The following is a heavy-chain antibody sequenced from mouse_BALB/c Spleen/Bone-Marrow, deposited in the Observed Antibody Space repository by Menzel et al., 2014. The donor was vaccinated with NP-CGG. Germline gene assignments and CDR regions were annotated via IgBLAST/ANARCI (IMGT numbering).Heavy chain of an antibody. CDR2: IDPANGNT. V-gene: IGHV14-3*02. J-gene: IGHJ3*01. CDR3: ARYYYGSSSFAY. CDR1: GFNIKDTY. D-gene: IGHD1-1*01. Sequence: DVHLVESGAELVKPGASVKLSCTASGFNIKDTYMYWVKQRPEQGLEWIGRIDPANGNTKYDPKFQDKATITADTSSNTAYLQLSSLTSEDTAVYYCARYYYGSSSFAYWGQGTLVTVSA.